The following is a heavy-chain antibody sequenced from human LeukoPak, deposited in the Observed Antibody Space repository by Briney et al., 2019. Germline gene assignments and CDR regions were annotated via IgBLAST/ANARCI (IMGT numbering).Heavy chain of an antibody. J-gene: IGHJ5*02. CDR2: INPNSGGT. V-gene: IGHV1-2*02. CDR1: GYTFTDYY. CDR3: AIAPYCSSTSCPNWFDP. D-gene: IGHD2-2*01. Sequence: PSVKLSCKASGYTFTDYYMHWVRQAPGQGLGWMGWINPNSGGTNYAQKFKGRVTMTRDTSISIAYMELSRLRSDDTAVYYCAIAPYCSSTSCPNWFDPWGQGTLVTVSS.